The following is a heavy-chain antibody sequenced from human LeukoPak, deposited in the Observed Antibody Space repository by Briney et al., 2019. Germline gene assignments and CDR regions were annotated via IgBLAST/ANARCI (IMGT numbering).Heavy chain of an antibody. CDR3: ARGWTAMVNFDY. V-gene: IGHV4-31*03. Sequence: SQTLSLTCTVSGGSISSGGYYWSWIRQHPGKGPEWIGYIYYSGSTYYNPSLKSRVTISVDTSKNQFSLKLSSVTAADTAVYYCARGWTAMVNFDYWGQGTLVTVSS. CDR2: IYYSGST. CDR1: GGSISSGGYY. J-gene: IGHJ4*02. D-gene: IGHD5-18*01.